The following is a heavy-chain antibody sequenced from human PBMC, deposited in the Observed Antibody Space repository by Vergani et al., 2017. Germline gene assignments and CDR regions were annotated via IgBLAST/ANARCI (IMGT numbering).Heavy chain of an antibody. CDR2: IYYSGST. CDR3: ARVRIVVVPAATETYYYYYMDV. D-gene: IGHD2-2*01. CDR1: GGSISSYY. Sequence: QVQLQESGPGLVKPSETLSLTCTVSGGSISSYYWSWIRQPPGKGLEWIGYIYYSGSTNYNPSLKSRVTISVDTSKNQFSLKLSSVTAADTAVSYCARVRIVVVPAATETYYYYYMDVWGKGTTVTVSS. V-gene: IGHV4-59*01. J-gene: IGHJ6*03.